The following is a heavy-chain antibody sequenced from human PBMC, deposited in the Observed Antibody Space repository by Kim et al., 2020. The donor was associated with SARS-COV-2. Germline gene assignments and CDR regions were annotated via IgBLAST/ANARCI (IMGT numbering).Heavy chain of an antibody. CDR1: GFTFSGSN. CDR3: TSRGGAAGGLAY. D-gene: IGHD1-26*01. CDR2: IRTKNNRYAT. V-gene: IGHV3-73*01. J-gene: IGHJ4*02. Sequence: GGSLRLSCAASGFTFSGSNMHWVRQASGKGLEWVGHIRTKNNRYATECAESVKGRFTISRDDSKNTAYLQMNSLKIEDTAMYYCTSRGGAAGGLAYWGQGVLVTVSS.